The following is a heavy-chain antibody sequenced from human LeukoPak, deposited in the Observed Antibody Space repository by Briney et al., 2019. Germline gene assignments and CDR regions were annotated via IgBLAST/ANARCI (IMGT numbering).Heavy chain of an antibody. Sequence: GGSLRLSCAASGFTFSSYGMPWVRQAPGKGLEWVAVISYDGSNKYYADSVKGRFTISRDNSKNTLYLQMNSLRAEDTAVYYCAREGSSSWYDGLDYWGQGTLVTVSS. V-gene: IGHV3-30*03. CDR1: GFTFSSYG. D-gene: IGHD6-13*01. CDR2: ISYDGSNK. CDR3: AREGSSSWYDGLDY. J-gene: IGHJ4*02.